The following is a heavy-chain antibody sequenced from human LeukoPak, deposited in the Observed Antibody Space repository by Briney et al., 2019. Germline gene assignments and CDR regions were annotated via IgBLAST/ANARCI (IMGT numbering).Heavy chain of an antibody. J-gene: IGHJ4*02. D-gene: IGHD6-13*01. V-gene: IGHV3-23*01. Sequence: GGSLRLSCAASGFTFSSSSMNWVRQAPGKGLEWVSSINDSGGATYYADSVKGRFTISRDNSKNTLYMQMNSLRAEDTAVYYCAKGGQQMVQGIDYWGQGTLVTVSS. CDR2: INDSGGAT. CDR3: AKGGQQMVQGIDY. CDR1: GFTFSSSS.